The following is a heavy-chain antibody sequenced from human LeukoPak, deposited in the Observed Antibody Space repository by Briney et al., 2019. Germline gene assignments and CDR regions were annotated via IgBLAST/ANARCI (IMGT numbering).Heavy chain of an antibody. CDR3: ARINSGRHLGDAFDI. CDR1: SGYW. J-gene: IGHJ3*02. V-gene: IGHV3-7*01. Sequence: PGGSLRLSCAAFSGYWMTWVRQAPGKGLEWVANIKQDASEKYYVDSVKGRFTISRDNAKNSLFLQMNSLRAEDTAVYYCARINSGRHLGDAFDIWGQGTTVTVSS. D-gene: IGHD1-26*01. CDR2: IKQDASEK.